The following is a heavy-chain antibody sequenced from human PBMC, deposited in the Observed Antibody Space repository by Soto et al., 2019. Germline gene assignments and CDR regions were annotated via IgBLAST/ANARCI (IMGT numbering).Heavy chain of an antibody. CDR1: GFSFSVYT. CDR2: ISSSSSYI. V-gene: IGHV3-21*01. CDR3: ARGIAARTPPDN. D-gene: IGHD6-6*01. J-gene: IGHJ4*02. Sequence: GGSLRLSCAASGFSFSVYTMNWVRQAPGKGLEWVSSISSSSSYIYYADSLKGRFTISRDNAKNSVYLQMNSLSAEDTAVYYCARGIAARTPPDNWGQGTLVTASS.